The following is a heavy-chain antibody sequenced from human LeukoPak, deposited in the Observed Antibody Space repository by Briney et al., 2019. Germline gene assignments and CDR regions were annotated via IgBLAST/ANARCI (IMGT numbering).Heavy chain of an antibody. J-gene: IGHJ6*04. CDR3: AKPSDV. CDR2: ISYDGSNK. CDR1: GFTFSSYG. Sequence: GGSLRLSCAASGFTFSSYGMHWVRQAPGKGLEWVAVISYDGSNKYYADSVKGRFTISGDNSKNTLYLQMNSLRAEDTAVYYCAKPSDVWGKGTTVTVSS. V-gene: IGHV3-30*18.